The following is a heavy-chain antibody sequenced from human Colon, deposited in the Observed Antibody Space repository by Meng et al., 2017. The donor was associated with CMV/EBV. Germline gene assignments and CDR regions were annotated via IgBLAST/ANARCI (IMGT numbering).Heavy chain of an antibody. V-gene: IGHV4-61*01. CDR1: GGSISGDSSSTYY. Sequence: GSLRLSCTVSGGSISGDSSSTYYWTWIRQSPGKGLEYIGYIYYRGSTNYNYNPSLKSRVTISVDTSNNQFSLKLRSVTAADTAVYYCVRELAGQPPNAYDIWGRGTMVTVSS. D-gene: IGHD2-2*01. CDR3: VRELAGQPPNAYDI. CDR2: IYYRGST. J-gene: IGHJ3*02.